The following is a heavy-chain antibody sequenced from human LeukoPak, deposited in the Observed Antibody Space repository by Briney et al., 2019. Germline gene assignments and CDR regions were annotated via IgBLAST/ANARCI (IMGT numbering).Heavy chain of an antibody. D-gene: IGHD5-18*01. J-gene: IGHJ4*02. CDR3: AREDGYGYSTHFDY. CDR1: GFTFSSYS. Sequence: GGSLGLSCAASGFTFSSYSMNWVRQAPGKGLEWVSSISSSSSYIYYADSVKGRFTISRDNAKNSLYLQMNSLRAEDTAVYYCAREDGYGYSTHFDYWGQGTLVTVSS. CDR2: ISSSSSYI. V-gene: IGHV3-21*01.